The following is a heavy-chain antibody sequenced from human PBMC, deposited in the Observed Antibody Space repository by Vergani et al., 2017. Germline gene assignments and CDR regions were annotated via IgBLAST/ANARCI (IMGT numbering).Heavy chain of an antibody. D-gene: IGHD6-19*01. CDR1: GASIRSSKYY. Sequence: QLQLQESGPGLVKTSATLSLTCSVSGASIRSSKYYWGWIRQPPGKGLEWIASIYYSWSTYYNPSLKSRVTISVDTSKNQFSLKLSSVTAADTAVYFCARHSTVEWLVKLGWIDPWGQGILVTVSS. CDR3: ARHSTVEWLVKLGWIDP. V-gene: IGHV4-39*01. CDR2: IYYSWST. J-gene: IGHJ5*02.